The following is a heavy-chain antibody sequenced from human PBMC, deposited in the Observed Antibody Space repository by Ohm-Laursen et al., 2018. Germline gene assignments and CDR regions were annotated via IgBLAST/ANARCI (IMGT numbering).Heavy chain of an antibody. CDR1: GFSFINHA. V-gene: IGHV3-33*01. Sequence: SLRLSCTASGFSFINHAMHWVRQAPGKGLDWVAVIWNDGTKKFYADSVKGRFTISRDNSKNTLYLQMNSLRAEDTAVYYCARDWDLYYYDSSGYGFDYWGQGTLVTVSS. CDR2: IWNDGTKK. D-gene: IGHD3-22*01. CDR3: ARDWDLYYYDSSGYGFDY. J-gene: IGHJ4*02.